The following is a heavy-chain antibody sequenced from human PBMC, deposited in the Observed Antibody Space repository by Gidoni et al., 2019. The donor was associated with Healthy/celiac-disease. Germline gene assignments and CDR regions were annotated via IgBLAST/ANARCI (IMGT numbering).Heavy chain of an antibody. J-gene: IGHJ4*02. CDR2: INHSGST. CDR3: ASEVTLRIFRRHYFDY. CDR1: GGSFSGYY. D-gene: IGHD2-21*01. Sequence: QVQLQQWGAGLLKPSETLSLTCAVYGGSFSGYYWSWIRQPPGKGLEWIGEINHSGSTNYNPSLKSRVTISVDTSKNQFSLKLSSVTAADTAVYYCASEVTLRIFRRHYFDYWGQGTLVTVSS. V-gene: IGHV4-34*01.